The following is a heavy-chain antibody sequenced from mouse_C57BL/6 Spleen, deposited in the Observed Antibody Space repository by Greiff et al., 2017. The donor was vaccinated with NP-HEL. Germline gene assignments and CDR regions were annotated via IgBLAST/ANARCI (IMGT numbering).Heavy chain of an antibody. CDR1: GFNIKDYY. J-gene: IGHJ2*01. Sequence: VQLQQSGAELVKPGASVKLSCTASGFNIKDYYMHWVKQRPEQGLEWIGRIDTEDGETKYAPKFQGKATITADTSYNTAYLQLSSLTSEDTAVYYCAGARGYPNDFDCWAQGTTLTVSS. V-gene: IGHV14-2*01. D-gene: IGHD3-1*01. CDR2: IDTEDGET. CDR3: AGARGYPNDFDC.